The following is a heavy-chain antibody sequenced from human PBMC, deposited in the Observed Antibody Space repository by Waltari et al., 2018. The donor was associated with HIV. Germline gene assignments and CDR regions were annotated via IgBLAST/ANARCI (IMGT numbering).Heavy chain of an antibody. J-gene: IGHJ4*02. CDR3: ARGSGYYYFDY. V-gene: IGHV3-74*01. CDR1: GFTFSSYW. Sequence: EVQLVESGGGLVQPGGPLRLSCAAPGFTFSSYWMPWVRQVPGKGLEWILGMSTDGNSVRSADSVKGRFTISRDNTKNTLYLQMNSLRVEDTAVYYCARGSGYYYFDYWGQGTRVTVSS. D-gene: IGHD3-22*01. CDR2: MSTDGNSV.